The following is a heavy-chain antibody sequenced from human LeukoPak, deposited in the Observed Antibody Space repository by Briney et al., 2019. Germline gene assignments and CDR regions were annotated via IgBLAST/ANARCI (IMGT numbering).Heavy chain of an antibody. CDR1: GFTFSSYS. Sequence: PGGSLRLSCAASGFTFSSYSMNWVRQAPGKGLEWVSSISSSSSYIYYADSVKGRFTISRDNAKNSLYLQMNSLRAGDTAVYCCARDYDILTGYNWFDPWGQGTLVTVSS. CDR2: ISSSSSYI. J-gene: IGHJ5*02. CDR3: ARDYDILTGYNWFDP. D-gene: IGHD3-9*01. V-gene: IGHV3-21*01.